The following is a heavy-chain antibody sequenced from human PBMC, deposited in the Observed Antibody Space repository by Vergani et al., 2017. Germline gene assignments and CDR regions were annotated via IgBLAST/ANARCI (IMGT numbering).Heavy chain of an antibody. CDR1: GGTFSSYA. J-gene: IGHJ6*02. CDR3: AEFRLAAAGLYYYYYGMDV. V-gene: IGHV1-69*01. Sequence: QVQLVQSGAEVKKPGSSVKVSCKASGGTFSSYAISWVRQAPGQGLEWMGGIIPIFGTANYAQKFQGRVTITADESTSTAYMELSSLRSEDTAVYYCAEFRLAAAGLYYYYYGMDVWGQGTTVTVSS. CDR2: IIPIFGTA. D-gene: IGHD6-13*01.